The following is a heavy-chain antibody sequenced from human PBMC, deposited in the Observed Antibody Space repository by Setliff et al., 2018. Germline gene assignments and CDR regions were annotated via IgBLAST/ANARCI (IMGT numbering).Heavy chain of an antibody. J-gene: IGHJ4*02. CDR2: MNPSGGDT. CDR3: ARSFGELLAD. V-gene: IGHV1-8*02. D-gene: IGHD3-10*01. Sequence: GASVKVSRKASGYTFTSYDIDWVRQATGQGLEWMGWMNPSGGDTIYAQMFQGRVTLTRDTSTSTVYMEMSSLTSEDTAVYFCARSFGELLADWGLGTLVTVSS. CDR1: GYTFTSYD.